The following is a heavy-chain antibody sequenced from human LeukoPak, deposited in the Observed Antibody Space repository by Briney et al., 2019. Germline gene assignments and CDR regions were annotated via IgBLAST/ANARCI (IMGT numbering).Heavy chain of an antibody. D-gene: IGHD3-22*01. CDR1: GYTFANYW. Sequence: GESLKIPCKGSGYTFANYWSGWVRQMPGKGLEWMGIIYPGDSDPRYSPSFQGQVTISADKSISPAYLQWTSLKPSDTAIYYCARGGVDSTGSTNYFDYWGQGTLVTVSS. J-gene: IGHJ4*02. CDR3: ARGGVDSTGSTNYFDY. V-gene: IGHV5-51*01. CDR2: IYPGDSDP.